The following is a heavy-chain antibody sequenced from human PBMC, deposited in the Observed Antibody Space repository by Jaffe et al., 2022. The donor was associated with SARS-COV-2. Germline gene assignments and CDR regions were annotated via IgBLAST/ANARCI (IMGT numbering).Heavy chain of an antibody. V-gene: IGHV3-23*01. CDR2: ISGSGGST. CDR1: GFTFSSYA. Sequence: EVQLLESGGGLVQPGGSLRLSCAASGFTFSSYAMSWVRQAPGKGLEWVSAISGSGGSTYYADSVKGRFTISRDNSKNTLYLQMNSLRAEDTAVYYCAKGRLPGYCSSTSCPYYYYGMDVWGQGTTVTVSS. D-gene: IGHD2-2*03. J-gene: IGHJ6*02. CDR3: AKGRLPGYCSSTSCPYYYYGMDV.